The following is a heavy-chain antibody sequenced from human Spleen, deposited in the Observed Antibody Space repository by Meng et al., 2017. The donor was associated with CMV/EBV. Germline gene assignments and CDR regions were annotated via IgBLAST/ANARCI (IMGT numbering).Heavy chain of an antibody. J-gene: IGHJ4*02. CDR1: GGTLNSFA. CDR3: ARGPQIGGIFDR. V-gene: IGHV1-69*05. D-gene: IGHD2-15*01. CDR2: IIPAFGTT. Sequence: SVKVSCKTSGGTLNSFAFTWVRQAPGQGLEWMGGIIPAFGTTRYEQRLQGRVTITTDKSTSTVYMEMSSLRSEDTAVYYCARGPQIGGIFDRWGQGTLVTVSS.